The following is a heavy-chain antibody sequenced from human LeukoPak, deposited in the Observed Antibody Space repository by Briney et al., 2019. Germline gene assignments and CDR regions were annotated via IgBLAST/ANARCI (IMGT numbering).Heavy chain of an antibody. J-gene: IGHJ4*02. D-gene: IGHD3-22*01. CDR2: ISAYNGNT. V-gene: IGHV1-18*01. Sequence: ASVKVSCKASGYTFTSYGISWVRQAPGQGLKWMGWISAYNGNTNYAQKLQGRVTMTTDTSTSTAYMELRSLRSDDTAVYYCARGAHYDSSGYFGYWGQGTLVTVSS. CDR1: GYTFTSYG. CDR3: ARGAHYDSSGYFGY.